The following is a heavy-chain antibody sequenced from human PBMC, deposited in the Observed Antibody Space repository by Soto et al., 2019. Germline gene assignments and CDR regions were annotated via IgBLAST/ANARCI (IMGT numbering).Heavy chain of an antibody. D-gene: IGHD3-10*02. CDR1: GFTFSSYA. CDR2: ISYDGSNK. V-gene: IGHV3-30-3*01. Sequence: QVQLVESGGGVVQPGRSLRLSCAASGFTFSSYAMHWVRQAPGQGLVWVAVISYDGSNKYYADSVKGRFTISRDNSKNPLYLKMNCLRAEDTAVYYCTRALYYVSRPDGFWGQGTLVTVSS. CDR3: TRALYYVSRPDGF. J-gene: IGHJ4*02.